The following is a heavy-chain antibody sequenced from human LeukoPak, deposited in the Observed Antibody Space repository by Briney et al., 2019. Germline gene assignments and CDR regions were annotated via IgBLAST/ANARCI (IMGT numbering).Heavy chain of an antibody. CDR3: AMAGYSSGWGPAYYFDY. J-gene: IGHJ4*02. V-gene: IGHV4-34*01. Sequence: PSETLSLTCAVYGGSFSGYYWSWIRQPPGKGLEWIGEINHSGSTNYNPSLKSRVTISVDTSKNQFSLQLNSVTPEDTAVYYCAMAGYSSGWGPAYYFDYWGQGTLVTVSS. CDR1: GGSFSGYY. D-gene: IGHD6-19*01. CDR2: INHSGST.